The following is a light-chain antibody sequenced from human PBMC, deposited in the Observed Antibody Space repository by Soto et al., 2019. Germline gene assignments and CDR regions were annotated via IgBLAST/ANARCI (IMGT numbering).Light chain of an antibody. V-gene: IGLV2-14*01. CDR1: SSDVGAYNY. Sequence: QSALTQPASVSGSPGQSITISCTGTSSDVGAYNYVSWYQQHPGKAPKLMIYDVSNRPSGVSNRFSGSKSGNTASLNISGLQAEDEADYYCYSYTTSSTRVFGGGTKLTVL. J-gene: IGLJ2*01. CDR3: YSYTTSSTRV. CDR2: DVS.